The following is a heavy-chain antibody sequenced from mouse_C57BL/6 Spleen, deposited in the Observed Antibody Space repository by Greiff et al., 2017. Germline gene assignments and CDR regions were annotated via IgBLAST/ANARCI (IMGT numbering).Heavy chain of an antibody. CDR1: GFTFSDYG. D-gene: IGHD1-1*01. CDR3: ARDGILYYFDY. V-gene: IGHV5-17*01. Sequence: EVQVVESGGGLVKPGGSLKLSCAASGFTFSDYGMHWVRQAPEKGLEWVAYISSGSSTIYYADTVKVRFTISRDNAKNTLFLQMTSLRSEDTAMYYCARDGILYYFDYWGQVTTLTVSS. CDR2: ISSGSSTI. J-gene: IGHJ2*01.